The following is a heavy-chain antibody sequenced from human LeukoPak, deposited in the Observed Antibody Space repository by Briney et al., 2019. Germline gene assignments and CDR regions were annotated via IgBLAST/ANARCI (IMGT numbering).Heavy chain of an antibody. V-gene: IGHV1-69*13. J-gene: IGHJ3*02. D-gene: IGHD1-1*01. Sequence: SVKVSCKASGGTFSSYAISWVRQAPGQGLEWMGGIIPIFGTANYAQKFQGRVTITADESTSTAYMELSSLRSEDTAVYYCARDRQLXPTEXXFDXWGQGTMVTVSS. CDR1: GGTFSSYA. CDR2: IIPIFGTA. CDR3: ARDRQLXPTEXXFDX.